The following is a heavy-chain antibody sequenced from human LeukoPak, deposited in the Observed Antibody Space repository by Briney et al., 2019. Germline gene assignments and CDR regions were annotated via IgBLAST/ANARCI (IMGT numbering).Heavy chain of an antibody. CDR1: GYTFTSYA. CDR2: ISAYNGNT. J-gene: IGHJ4*02. CDR3: ARDRGHVLLWFGELSDY. D-gene: IGHD3-10*01. V-gene: IGHV1-18*01. Sequence: ASVKVSCKASGYTFTSYAITWVRQAPGQGLEWLGWISAYNGNTNYAQRLQGRVTMTTDTSTSTAYMELRSLRSDDTAVYYCARDRGHVLLWFGELSDYWGQGTLVTVSS.